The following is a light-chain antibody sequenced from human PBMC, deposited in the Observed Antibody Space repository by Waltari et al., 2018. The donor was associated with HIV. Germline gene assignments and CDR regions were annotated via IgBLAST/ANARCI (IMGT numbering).Light chain of an antibody. J-gene: IGKJ4*01. CDR2: KAS. CDR1: QRISSG. CDR3: QQYNGYPLT. Sequence: DIQMTQSPSTLSASVGDRVIITCRASQRISSGLAWYHQRPGRAPNLLIYKASSLRSGVPSRFSGSGSGTEFTLTISSLQPDDFATYYCQQYNGYPLTFGGGTKVEIK. V-gene: IGKV1-5*03.